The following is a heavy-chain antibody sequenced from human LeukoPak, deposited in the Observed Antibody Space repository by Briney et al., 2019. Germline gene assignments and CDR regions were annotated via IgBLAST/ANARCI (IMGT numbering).Heavy chain of an antibody. CDR1: GYTFTGYY. J-gene: IGHJ6*02. CDR2: INPNSGGT. D-gene: IGHD6-13*01. CDR3: ARLSSNYYYGMDV. V-gene: IGHV1-2*02. Sequence: GASVKVSCKASGYTFTGYYMHWVRQAPGQGLEWMGWINPNSGGTNYAQKFQGRVTMTRDTSISTAYMELSRLRSDDTAVYYCARLSSNYYYGMDVWGQGTTVTVSS.